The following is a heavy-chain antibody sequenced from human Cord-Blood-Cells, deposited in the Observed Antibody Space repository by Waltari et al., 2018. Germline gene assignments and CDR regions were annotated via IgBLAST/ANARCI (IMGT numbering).Heavy chain of an antibody. J-gene: IGHJ4*02. V-gene: IGHV3-23*01. CDR3: AKYPVQLTVTKSFDY. CDR1: GFTFSSYG. CDR2: ISGSGGST. Sequence: EVQRLESGGGLVQPGGSLRLSYPASGFTFSSYGMSWVRQALGKGLGWGVVISGSGGSTNYADCVKGRFTISRDNSKNTLYLQRNSLRAEDTAVYYCAKYPVQLTVTKSFDYWGQGTLVTVSS. D-gene: IGHD4-4*01.